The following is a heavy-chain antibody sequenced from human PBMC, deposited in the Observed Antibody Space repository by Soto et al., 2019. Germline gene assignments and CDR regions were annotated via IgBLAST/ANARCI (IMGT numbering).Heavy chain of an antibody. D-gene: IGHD2-21*01. Sequence: QVHLVESGGGVVQPGRSLRLSCAAAGIPFSSFGMHRVRQGPGKGPEWVAGISHTGSNQYYSDSVKGRFTVSKDNSKNTLYLQMDSLRPEDTAVYYCAKDFVTSPLPWGQGILVTVSS. CDR2: ISHTGSNQ. J-gene: IGHJ5*02. V-gene: IGHV3-30*18. CDR3: AKDFVTSPLP. CDR1: GIPFSSFG.